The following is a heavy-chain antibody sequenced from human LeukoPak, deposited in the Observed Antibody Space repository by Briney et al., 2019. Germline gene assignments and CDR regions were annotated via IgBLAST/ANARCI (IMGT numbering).Heavy chain of an antibody. Sequence: ASVKVSCKASGYTFTGYYMHWVRQAPGQGLEWMGWINPNSGGTNYAQKFQGRVTMTRDTPISTAYMELSRLRSDDTAVYYCARAGDSSGYYDAWFDPWGQGTLVTVSS. CDR1: GYTFTGYY. CDR3: ARAGDSSGYYDAWFDP. V-gene: IGHV1-2*02. J-gene: IGHJ5*02. CDR2: INPNSGGT. D-gene: IGHD3-22*01.